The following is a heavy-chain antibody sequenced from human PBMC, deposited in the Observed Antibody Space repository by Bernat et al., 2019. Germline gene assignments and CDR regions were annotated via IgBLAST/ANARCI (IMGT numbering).Heavy chain of an antibody. V-gene: IGHV3-21*01. J-gene: IGHJ3*02. Sequence: EVQLVESGGGLVKPGGSLRLSCAASGFTFSSYSMNWVRQAPGKGLEWVSSISSSSSYIYYADSVKGRFTISRDNAKNSLYLQMNSLRAEDTAVYYCARGGLGWNDFRFMGDAFDIWGQGTMVTVSS. CDR3: ARGGLGWNDFRFMGDAFDI. CDR2: ISSSSSYI. CDR1: GFTFSSYS. D-gene: IGHD1-1*01.